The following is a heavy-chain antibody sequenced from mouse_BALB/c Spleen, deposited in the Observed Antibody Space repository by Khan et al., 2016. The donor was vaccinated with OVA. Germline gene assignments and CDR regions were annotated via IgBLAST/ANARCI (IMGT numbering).Heavy chain of an antibody. Sequence: DLVKPGASVKLSCKASGYTFTSYWINWIKQRPGQGLEWIGRIGPGSSNAYYNDMFKEKATLTVDTSSNTAYIQLSSLSSEDSAVYYCARETYYGRSCYAMDYWGQGTSVTVSA. D-gene: IGHD1-1*01. CDR3: ARETYYGRSCYAMDY. V-gene: IGHV1S41*01. CDR1: GYTFTSYW. J-gene: IGHJ4*01. CDR2: IGPGSSNA.